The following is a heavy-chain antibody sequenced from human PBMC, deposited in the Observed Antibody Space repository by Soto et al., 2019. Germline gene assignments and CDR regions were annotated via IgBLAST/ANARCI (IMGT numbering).Heavy chain of an antibody. CDR3: ARGGGVGVAGSAAFDM. CDR2: INPATGAA. J-gene: IGHJ3*02. Sequence: QLHLVQSGAVVKKPGASVTVSCSASGYPVTAYYMHWVRQAPGRGLEWMGGINPATGAAKYTQTFQGRVTMTGATSTSTVFMELSGLTSEDTAVFYWARGGGVGVAGSAAFDMWGQGTLVTVSS. D-gene: IGHD3-3*01. V-gene: IGHV1-2*02. CDR1: GYPVTAYY.